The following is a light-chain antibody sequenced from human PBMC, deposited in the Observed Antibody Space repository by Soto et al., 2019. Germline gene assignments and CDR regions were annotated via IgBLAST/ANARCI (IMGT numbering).Light chain of an antibody. Sequence: EVVLTQSPGTLSLSPGERATLSCRASQSVSSSYLAWYQQRPGQAPRLLIYGASNRATGIPDRFSGSGSGTDFTLTISRLEPEDFAVYYCQQYGTSPQTFGQGTKVDIK. CDR1: QSVSSSY. V-gene: IGKV3-20*01. CDR2: GAS. CDR3: QQYGTSPQT. J-gene: IGKJ1*01.